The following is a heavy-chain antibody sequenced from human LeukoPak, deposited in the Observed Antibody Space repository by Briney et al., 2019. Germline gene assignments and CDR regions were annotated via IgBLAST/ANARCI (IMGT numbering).Heavy chain of an antibody. CDR2: VYYSGST. CDR1: GGSITSYSISSYY. CDR3: ATGSPGSYNRFAY. D-gene: IGHD3-10*01. J-gene: IGHJ4*02. Sequence: SETLSLICTVSGGSITSYSISSYYWTWIRQPPGKALEWIGYVYYSGSTNYTPSLKSRVTISVDTSKNQFSLKLSSVTAADTAVYYCATGSPGSYNRFAYWGQGTLVTVSS. V-gene: IGHV4-61*01.